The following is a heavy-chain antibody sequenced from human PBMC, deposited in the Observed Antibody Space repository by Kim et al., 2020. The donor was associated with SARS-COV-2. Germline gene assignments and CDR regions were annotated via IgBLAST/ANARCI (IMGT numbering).Heavy chain of an antibody. CDR2: ISYDGSNK. J-gene: IGHJ6*02. CDR3: AKDRVAYCGGDCYYYYYYGMDV. Sequence: GGSLRLSCAASGFTFSSYGMHWVRQAPGKGLEWVAVISYDGSNKYYADSVKGRFTISRDNSKNTLYLQMNSLRAEDTAVYYCAKDRVAYCGGDCYYYYYYGMDVWGQGTTVTVSS. D-gene: IGHD2-21*02. V-gene: IGHV3-30*18. CDR1: GFTFSSYG.